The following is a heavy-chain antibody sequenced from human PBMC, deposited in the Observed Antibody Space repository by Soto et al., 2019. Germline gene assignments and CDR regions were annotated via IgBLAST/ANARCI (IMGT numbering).Heavy chain of an antibody. V-gene: IGHV3-74*01. CDR1: GFTFSSYW. J-gene: IGHJ4*02. D-gene: IGHD2-15*01. Sequence: EVQLVESGGGLVQPGESLRLSCXXXGFTFSSYWMHWVRQAPGKGLVWVSRINSDGSSTSYAGSVKGRFTISRDNAKNTLYLQMNSLRAEDTAVYYCVRTSLVVAAATREDYWGQGTLVTVSS. CDR3: VRTSLVVAAATREDY. CDR2: INSDGSST.